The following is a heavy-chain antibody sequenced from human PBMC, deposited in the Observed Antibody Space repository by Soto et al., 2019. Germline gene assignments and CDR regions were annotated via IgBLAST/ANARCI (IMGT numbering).Heavy chain of an antibody. CDR1: GGSFGGYY. CDR3: AVLGWIGVDY. D-gene: IGHD3-10*01. CDR2: INHSGST. V-gene: IGHV4-34*01. Sequence: SETLSLTCAVYGGSFGGYYWSWIRQPPGKGLEWIGEINHSGSTNYNPSLKSRVTISVDTSKNQFSLKLSSVTAADTAVYYCAVLGWIGVDYWGQGTLVTVSS. J-gene: IGHJ4*02.